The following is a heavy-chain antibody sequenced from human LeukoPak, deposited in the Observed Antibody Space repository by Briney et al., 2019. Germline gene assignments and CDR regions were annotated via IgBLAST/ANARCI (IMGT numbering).Heavy chain of an antibody. Sequence: ASVKVSCKASGYTFTSYDINWVRQATGQGLEWMGWMNPNSGNTGYAQKFQGRVTMTKDTSIGTAYMELSSLASEDTVIYYCARGPTAVADYYFDYWGQGALVTVSS. D-gene: IGHD6-19*01. CDR1: GYTFTSYD. V-gene: IGHV1-8*01. CDR2: MNPNSGNT. J-gene: IGHJ4*02. CDR3: ARGPTAVADYYFDY.